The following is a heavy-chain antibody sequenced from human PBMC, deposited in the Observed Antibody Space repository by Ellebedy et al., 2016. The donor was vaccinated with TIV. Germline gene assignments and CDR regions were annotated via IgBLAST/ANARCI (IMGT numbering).Heavy chain of an antibody. D-gene: IGHD3-9*01. V-gene: IGHV4-59*01. CDR3: ARDGGVLRYFDTLYRPRDYYYGMDV. CDR2: VYYTGST. J-gene: IGHJ6*02. CDR1: GGSISSYY. Sequence: SETLSLTXSVSGGSISSYYWSWIRQPPGKGLEWIGYVYYTGSTSYNSSLKSRVTISVDTSKNQFSLKLSSVTAADTAVYYCARDGGVLRYFDTLYRPRDYYYGMDVWGQGTTVTVSS.